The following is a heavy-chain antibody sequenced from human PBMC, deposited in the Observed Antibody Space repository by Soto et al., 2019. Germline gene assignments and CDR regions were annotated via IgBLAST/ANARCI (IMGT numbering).Heavy chain of an antibody. CDR2: IYYSGST. CDR3: ARGGSLYYYDSSGSLPNWFDP. Sequence: QVQLQESGPGLVKPSETLSLTCTVSGGSISSYYWSWIRQPPGKGLEWIGYIYYSGSTNYNPPLKRRVTISVDTSKNQFSLKLSSVTAADTAVYYCARGGSLYYYDSSGSLPNWFDPWGQGTLVTVSS. D-gene: IGHD3-22*01. J-gene: IGHJ5*02. V-gene: IGHV4-59*01. CDR1: GGSISSYY.